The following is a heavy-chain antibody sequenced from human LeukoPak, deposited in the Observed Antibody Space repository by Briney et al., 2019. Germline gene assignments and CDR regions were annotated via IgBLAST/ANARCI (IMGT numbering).Heavy chain of an antibody. CDR1: GFTFEDYA. V-gene: IGHV3-9*01. J-gene: IGHJ4*02. CDR2: ISWDSGTI. Sequence: SLRLSCAAAGFTFEDYAMHWVRQAPGKGLEWVSGISWDSGTIGYADSVKGRFTISRDNAKNSLYLKMNSLRAEDTALYYCAKGSAGDFDYWGQGTLVTVSS. CDR3: AKGSAGDFDY. D-gene: IGHD6-13*01.